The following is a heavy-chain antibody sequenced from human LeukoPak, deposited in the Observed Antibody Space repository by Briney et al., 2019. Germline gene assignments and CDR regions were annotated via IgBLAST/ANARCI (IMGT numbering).Heavy chain of an antibody. CDR1: GFSFGSFA. Sequence: GGSLRLSCATSGFSFGSFAMSWVRQTPGEGLQWVSAISKTGGDTYYADSAKGRFTISRDNAKNTLYLQMNSLRAEDTAVYYCARDRGYCTNGVCQTPKGLDYWGQGTLVTVSS. D-gene: IGHD2-8*01. CDR2: ISKTGGDT. V-gene: IGHV3-23*01. CDR3: ARDRGYCTNGVCQTPKGLDY. J-gene: IGHJ4*02.